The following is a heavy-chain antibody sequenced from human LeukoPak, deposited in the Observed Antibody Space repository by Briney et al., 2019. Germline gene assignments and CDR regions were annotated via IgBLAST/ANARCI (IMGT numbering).Heavy chain of an antibody. Sequence: ALVKVSCKASGYTFTDYYMHWVRLVPGQGLEWMGWINPNSGGTNYVQKFQGWVTMTRDTSINTAYMELSRLTSDDTAVYYCARANFLYCSSTSCLFDYWGQGTLVTVSS. CDR2: INPNSGGT. D-gene: IGHD2-2*01. V-gene: IGHV1-2*04. CDR3: ARANFLYCSSTSCLFDY. J-gene: IGHJ4*02. CDR1: GYTFTDYY.